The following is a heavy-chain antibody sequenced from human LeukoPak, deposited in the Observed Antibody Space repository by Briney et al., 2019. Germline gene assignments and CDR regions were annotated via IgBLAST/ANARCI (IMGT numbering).Heavy chain of an antibody. D-gene: IGHD6-13*01. CDR3: ARAIAAADYFDY. CDR2: IIPILGIA. J-gene: IGHJ4*02. Sequence: SVKVSCKASGGTFSSYAISWVRQAPGQGLEWMGRIIPILGIANYAQKFQGRVTMTRDTSTSTVYMELSSLRSEDTAVYYCARAIAAADYFDYWGQGTLVTVSS. V-gene: IGHV1-69*04. CDR1: GGTFSSYA.